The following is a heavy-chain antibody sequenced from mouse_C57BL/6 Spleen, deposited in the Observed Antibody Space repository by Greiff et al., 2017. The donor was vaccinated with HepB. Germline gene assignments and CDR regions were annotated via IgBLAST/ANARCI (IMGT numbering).Heavy chain of an antibody. V-gene: IGHV5-17*01. Sequence: EVKVVESGGGLVKPGGSLKLSCAASGFTFSDYGMHWVRQAPEKGLEWVAYISSGSSTIYYADTVKGRFTISRDNAKNTLFLQMTSLRSEDTAMYYCAREKIYYGYVYYAMDYWGQGTSVTVSS. CDR2: ISSGSSTI. CDR1: GFTFSDYG. CDR3: AREKIYYGYVYYAMDY. J-gene: IGHJ4*01. D-gene: IGHD2-2*01.